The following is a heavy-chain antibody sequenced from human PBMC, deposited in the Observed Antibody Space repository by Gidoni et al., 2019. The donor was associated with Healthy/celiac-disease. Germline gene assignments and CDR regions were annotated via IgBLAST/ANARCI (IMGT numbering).Heavy chain of an antibody. Sequence: QLQLQESGPGLVKPSETLSLTCTVPGGSISSSSYYWGWIRQPPGKGLEWIGSIYYSGSTYYNPSLKSRVTISVDTSKNQFSLKLSSVTAADTAVYYCARHFSPYYYDSSTVSGFDIWGQGTMVTVSS. J-gene: IGHJ3*02. V-gene: IGHV4-39*01. CDR3: ARHFSPYYYDSSTVSGFDI. CDR2: IYYSGST. D-gene: IGHD3-22*01. CDR1: GGSISSSSYY.